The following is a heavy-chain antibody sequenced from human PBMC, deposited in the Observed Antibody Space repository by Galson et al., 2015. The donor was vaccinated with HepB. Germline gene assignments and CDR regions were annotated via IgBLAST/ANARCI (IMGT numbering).Heavy chain of an antibody. CDR3: ARGGKVIVGATMGAFDY. Sequence: SVKVSCKASGYTFTVYYMHWVRQAPGQGLEWMGWINPNSGGTNYAQKFQGWVTMTRDTSISTAYMELSRLRSDDTAVYYCARGGKVIVGATMGAFDYWGQGTLVTVSS. CDR1: GYTFTVYY. D-gene: IGHD1-26*01. CDR2: INPNSGGT. V-gene: IGHV1-2*04. J-gene: IGHJ4*02.